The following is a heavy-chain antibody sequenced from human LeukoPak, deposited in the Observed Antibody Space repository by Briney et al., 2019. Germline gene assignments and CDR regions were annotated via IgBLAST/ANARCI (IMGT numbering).Heavy chain of an antibody. J-gene: IGHJ4*02. CDR3: ARAGHSSGWYTASDS. D-gene: IGHD6-19*01. Sequence: PGGSLRLSCAASGFTVISDYMSWVRQAPGKGLEWVSVIYSGGGTYYTDSVGGRFTTSRDNSKNTLYLQMNSLRVDDTAMYYCARAGHSSGWYTASDSWGQGTLVTVSS. V-gene: IGHV3-53*01. CDR1: GFTVISDY. CDR2: IYSGGGT.